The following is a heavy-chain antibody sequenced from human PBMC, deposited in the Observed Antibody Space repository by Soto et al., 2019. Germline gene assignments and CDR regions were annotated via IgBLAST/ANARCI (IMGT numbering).Heavy chain of an antibody. CDR1: GYTFTSYG. CDR2: ISGYNGNT. J-gene: IGHJ4*01. CDR3: ARDDRAHDGNSAYFVY. D-gene: IGHD3-10*02. V-gene: IGHV1-18*01. Sequence: QVPLVQSGAEVKKPGASVKVSCRASGYTFTSYGISWVRQAPEQGLEWMGWISGYNGNTNKSPRFQCRLTMTTDTPTSTAYMYLRSLISDDSAIYSFARDDRAHDGNSAYFVYWGHGTLITVSS.